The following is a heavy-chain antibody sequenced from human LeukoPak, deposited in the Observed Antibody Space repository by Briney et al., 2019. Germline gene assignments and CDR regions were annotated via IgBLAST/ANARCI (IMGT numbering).Heavy chain of an antibody. CDR2: IYYSGST. D-gene: IGHD1-26*01. J-gene: IGHJ6*02. Sequence: SETLSLTCTVSGGSVSSGSYYWSWIRQPPGKGLEWIGYIYYSGSTNYNPSLKSRVTISVDTSKNQFSLKLSSVTAADTAVYYCARRGRSGSYSEGMDVWGQGTTVTVS. CDR1: GGSVSSGSYY. CDR3: ARRGRSGSYSEGMDV. V-gene: IGHV4-61*01.